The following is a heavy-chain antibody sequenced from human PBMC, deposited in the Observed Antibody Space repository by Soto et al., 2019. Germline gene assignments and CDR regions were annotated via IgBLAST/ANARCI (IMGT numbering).Heavy chain of an antibody. CDR3: ARDVETSMDGLNYFDP. CDR2: ISSSGSYI. CDR1: GFTFSSYT. Sequence: PSGSLRLSCAASGFTFSSYTMNWVRQAPGKGLEWVSSISSSGSYIHYADSVKGRFTISRDNAKNSLFLQMDSLRAEDTAVYYCARDVETSMDGLNYFDPWGQGTLVTVSS. D-gene: IGHD5-18*01. J-gene: IGHJ5*02. V-gene: IGHV3-21*01.